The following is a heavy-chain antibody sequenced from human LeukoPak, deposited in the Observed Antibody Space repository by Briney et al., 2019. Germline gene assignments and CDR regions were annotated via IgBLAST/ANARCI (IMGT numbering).Heavy chain of an antibody. V-gene: IGHV4-34*01. J-gene: IGHJ3*02. CDR3: ARVNWNYISAFDI. CDR2: INHSGST. CDR1: GGSFGGYY. D-gene: IGHD1-7*01. Sequence: PSETLSLTCAVYGGSFGGYYWSWIRQPPGKGLEWIGEINHSGSTNYNPSLKSRVTISVDTSKNQFSLKLSSVTAADTAVYYCARVNWNYISAFDIWGQGTMVTVSS.